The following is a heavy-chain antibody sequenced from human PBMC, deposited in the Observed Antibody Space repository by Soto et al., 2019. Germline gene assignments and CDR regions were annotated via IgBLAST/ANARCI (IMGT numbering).Heavy chain of an antibody. D-gene: IGHD6-19*01. Sequence: ASVKVSCKASAYTFASCIINWVRQAPGHGLERVGWISNYNGDTKYAEKFRGRVTLTTDTSTTTTYMDLRSLTSDDTAVYFCARGDSTGSPTGWFDPWGQGTLVTVSS. J-gene: IGHJ5*02. CDR1: AYTFASCI. CDR3: ARGDSTGSPTGWFDP. CDR2: ISNYNGDT. V-gene: IGHV1-18*04.